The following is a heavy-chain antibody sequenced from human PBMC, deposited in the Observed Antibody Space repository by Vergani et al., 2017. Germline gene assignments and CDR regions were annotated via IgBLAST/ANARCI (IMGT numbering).Heavy chain of an antibody. V-gene: IGHV3-23*01. CDR2: ITGSGGST. CDR3: AKDQVGAGDYFDY. CDR1: GFTFSNYG. Sequence: EVQLLESGGGSAQPGGSLRLSCAASGFTFSNYGMSWVRQAPGKGLEWVSVITGSGGSTYYSDSVKGRFPISRDNSKNALYLQINSLRAGDTAVYYCAKDQVGAGDYFDYWGQGTLVTVSS. D-gene: IGHD1-26*01. J-gene: IGHJ4*02.